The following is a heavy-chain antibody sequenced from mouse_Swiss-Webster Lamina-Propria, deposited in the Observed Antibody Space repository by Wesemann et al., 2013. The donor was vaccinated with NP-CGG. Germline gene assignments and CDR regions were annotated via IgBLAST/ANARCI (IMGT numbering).Heavy chain of an antibody. D-gene: IGHD1-1*01. CDR1: GFNIKDTY. Sequence: EVQLQQSGAELVKPGASVKLSCTASGFNIKDTYMHWVKQRPEQGLEWIGRIDPANGNTKYDPKFQGKATITADTSSNTAYLQLSSLTSEDTAVYYCARYYYYGSSFDYWGQGTTLTVSS. CDR3: ARYYYYGSSFDY. V-gene: IGHV14-3*02. CDR2: IDPANGNT. J-gene: IGHJ2*01.